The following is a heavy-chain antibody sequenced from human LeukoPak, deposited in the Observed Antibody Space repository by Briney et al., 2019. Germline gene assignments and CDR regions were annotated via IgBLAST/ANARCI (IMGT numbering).Heavy chain of an antibody. CDR3: ARSPHILTGENFDY. CDR1: GYTFTGYY. V-gene: IGHV1-2*02. Sequence: ASVKVSCKASGYTFTGYYMHWVRQAPGQGLEWMGWINPNSSGTNYAQKFQDRVSMTRDTSISTAYMQLSRLRSDDTAVYYCARSPHILTGENFDYWGHGTLLTVSS. J-gene: IGHJ4*01. D-gene: IGHD3-9*01. CDR2: INPNSSGT.